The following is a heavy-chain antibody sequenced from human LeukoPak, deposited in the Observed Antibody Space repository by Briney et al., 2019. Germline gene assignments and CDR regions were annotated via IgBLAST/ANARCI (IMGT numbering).Heavy chain of an antibody. CDR3: ASSSYSCSSS. Sequence: GGSLRLSCAASGFTFTNYWTIWVRQAPGKGLEWVANINEDGSEKYYVGSVEGRFTISRDNAKNSVFLQMNSLRADDTAMYYCASSSYSCSSSWGQGTLVTVSS. J-gene: IGHJ5*02. D-gene: IGHD6-6*01. CDR1: GFTFTNYW. V-gene: IGHV3-7*01. CDR2: INEDGSEK.